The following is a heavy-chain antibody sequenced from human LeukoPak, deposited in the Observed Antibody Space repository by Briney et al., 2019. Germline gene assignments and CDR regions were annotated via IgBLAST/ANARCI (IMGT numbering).Heavy chain of an antibody. CDR1: GFTLSSYW. CDR2: IKQDGSEK. D-gene: IGHD3-10*01. Sequence: TGGSLRLSCAASGFTLSSYWMSWVRQAPGKGLGWVANIKQDGSEKYYVDSGKGRFTISRDNVKNSLYLQMNSLRAEDTAVYYCARENYYGSGSYPLYYYYYYMDVWGKGTTVTISS. CDR3: ARENYYGSGSYPLYYYYYYMDV. J-gene: IGHJ6*03. V-gene: IGHV3-7*01.